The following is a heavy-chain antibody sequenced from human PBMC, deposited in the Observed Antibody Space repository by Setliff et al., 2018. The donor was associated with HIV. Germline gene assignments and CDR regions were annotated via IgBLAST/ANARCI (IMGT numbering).Heavy chain of an antibody. CDR2: IYYSGST. J-gene: IGHJ4*02. CDR3: ARVGYSGWPLGD. V-gene: IGHV4-59*11. CDR1: GGSISSHY. D-gene: IGHD5-12*01. Sequence: SETLSLTCTVSGGSISSHYWSWIRQPPGKGLEWVGYIYYSGSTNYNPSLKSRVTISVDTSKNQFSLKLSSVTAADTAVYYCARVGYSGWPLGDWGQGTLVTVSS.